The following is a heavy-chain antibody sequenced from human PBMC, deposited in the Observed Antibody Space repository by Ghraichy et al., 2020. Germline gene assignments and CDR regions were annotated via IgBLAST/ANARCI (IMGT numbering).Heavy chain of an antibody. D-gene: IGHD5-18*01. V-gene: IGHV3-48*03. CDR3: ARVADTAMGSH. J-gene: IGHJ4*02. Sequence: LSLTCAASGFTFSSYEMNWVRQAPGKGLEWVSYISSSGSTIYYADSVKGRFTISRDNAKNSLYLQMNSLRAEDTAVYYCARVADTAMGSHWGQGTLVTVSS. CDR1: GFTFSSYE. CDR2: ISSSGSTI.